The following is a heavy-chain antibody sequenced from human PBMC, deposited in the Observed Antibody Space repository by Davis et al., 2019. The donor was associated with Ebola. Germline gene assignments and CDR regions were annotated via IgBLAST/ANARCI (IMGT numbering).Heavy chain of an antibody. J-gene: IGHJ5*02. V-gene: IGHV4-61*01. D-gene: IGHD2-8*02. CDR1: GGSVSSGSYY. CDR3: ARESWGTGWFDP. Sequence: MPSETLSLTCTVSGGSVSSGSYYWSWIRQPPGKGLEWIGYIYYSGSTNYNPSLKSRVTISVDTSKNQFSLKLSSVTAADTAVYYCARESWGTGWFDPWGQGTLVTVSS. CDR2: IYYSGST.